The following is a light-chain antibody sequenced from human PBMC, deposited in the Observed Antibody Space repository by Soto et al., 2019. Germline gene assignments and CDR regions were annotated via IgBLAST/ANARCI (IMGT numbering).Light chain of an antibody. V-gene: IGKV1-39*01. CDR1: QSISKY. J-gene: IGKJ4*01. Sequence: DIQMTQSPSSLSASVGDKVTITCRASQSISKYLNLYQQKPGKAPNLLNHAASNLQSGVPPRFSGSGSGTDFTLTISSLQPEDFATYFFQQANSFPLTFGGGTRVEI. CDR2: AAS. CDR3: QQANSFPLT.